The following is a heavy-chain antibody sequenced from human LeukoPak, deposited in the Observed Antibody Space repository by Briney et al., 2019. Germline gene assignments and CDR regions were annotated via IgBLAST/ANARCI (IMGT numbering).Heavy chain of an antibody. Sequence: GGSLRLSCAASGFTFDDYAMHWVRQAPGKGLEWVSGISWNSGSIGYADSVKGRFTISRDNAKNSLYLQMNSLRAEDTALYYCAKVAHDAFDIWGQGTMVTVSS. CDR3: AKVAHDAFDI. CDR2: ISWNSGSI. V-gene: IGHV3-9*01. CDR1: GFTFDDYA. J-gene: IGHJ3*02.